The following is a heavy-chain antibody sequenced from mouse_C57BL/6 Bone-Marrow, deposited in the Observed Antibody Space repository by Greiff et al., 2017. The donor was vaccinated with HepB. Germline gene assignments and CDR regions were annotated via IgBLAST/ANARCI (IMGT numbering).Heavy chain of an antibody. D-gene: IGHD1-1*01. Sequence: VQLQQSGAELARPGASVKLSCKASGYTFTSYGISWVKQRTGQGLEWIGEIYPRSGNNYYNEKFKGKATLTADKSSSTAYMELRSLTSEDSAVYFCAREKITTRFAYWGQGTLVTVSA. CDR1: GYTFTSYG. V-gene: IGHV1-81*01. J-gene: IGHJ3*01. CDR2: IYPRSGNN. CDR3: AREKITTRFAY.